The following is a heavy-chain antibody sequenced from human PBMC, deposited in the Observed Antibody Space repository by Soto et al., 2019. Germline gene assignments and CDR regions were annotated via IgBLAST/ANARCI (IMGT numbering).Heavy chain of an antibody. Sequence: HPGGSLRLSCAASGFTFSSYAMSSVRQAPGKGLEWVSAISGSGGSTYYADSVKGRFTISRDNSKNTLYLQMNSLRAEDTAVYYCAKDKRVVRNQGGYFDYWGQGTLVTVSS. CDR3: AKDKRVVRNQGGYFDY. CDR2: ISGSGGST. D-gene: IGHD2-15*01. CDR1: GFTFSSYA. J-gene: IGHJ4*02. V-gene: IGHV3-23*01.